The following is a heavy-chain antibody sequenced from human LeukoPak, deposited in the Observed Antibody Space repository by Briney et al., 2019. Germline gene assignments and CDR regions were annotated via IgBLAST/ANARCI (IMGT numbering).Heavy chain of an antibody. J-gene: IGHJ5*02. D-gene: IGHD1-26*01. CDR1: GYTFTGYY. Sequence: GASVKVSCKASGYTFTGYYMHWVRQPPPHRLPPLPPTNPNSGGTNYAQKFQGRVTMTRDTSISTAYMELSRLRSDDTAVYYCARQRRGSYYIYRGWFDPWGQGTLVTVSS. CDR3: ARQRRGSYYIYRGWFDP. V-gene: IGHV1-2*06. CDR2: TNPNSGGT.